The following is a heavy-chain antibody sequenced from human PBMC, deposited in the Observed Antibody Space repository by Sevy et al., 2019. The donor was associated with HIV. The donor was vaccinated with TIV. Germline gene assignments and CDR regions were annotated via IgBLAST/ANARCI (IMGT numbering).Heavy chain of an antibody. D-gene: IGHD3-3*01. CDR2: IYYSGST. J-gene: IGHJ2*01. Sequence: SETLSLTCTVSGGSISSSSYYWGWIRQPPGKGLEWIGSIYYSGSTYYNPSLKSRVTISVDTSKNQFSLKLSSVTAADTAVYYCAGRFYDFWSGYPSKDWYFDLWGRGTRVTVSS. V-gene: IGHV4-39*01. CDR3: AGRFYDFWSGYPSKDWYFDL. CDR1: GGSISSSSYY.